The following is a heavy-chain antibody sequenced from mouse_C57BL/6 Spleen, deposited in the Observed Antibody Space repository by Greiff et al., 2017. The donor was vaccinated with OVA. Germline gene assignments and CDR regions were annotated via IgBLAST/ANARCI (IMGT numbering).Heavy chain of an antibody. CDR1: GYTFTGYW. CDR3: ARWGIYDYDPYYFDY. D-gene: IGHD2-4*01. CDR2: ILPGSGST. V-gene: IGHV1-9*01. J-gene: IGHJ2*01. Sequence: QVQLQQSGAELMKPGASVKLSCKATGYTFTGYWIEWVKQRPGHGLEWIGEILPGSGSTNYNEKFKGKATFTADTSSNTAYMQLSSLTTEDSAIYYGARWGIYDYDPYYFDYWGQGTTLTVSS.